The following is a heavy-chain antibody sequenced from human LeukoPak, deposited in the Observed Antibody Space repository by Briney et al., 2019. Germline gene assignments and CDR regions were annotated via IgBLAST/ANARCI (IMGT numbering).Heavy chain of an antibody. D-gene: IGHD3-16*01. J-gene: IGHJ4*02. CDR2: IYYSGST. V-gene: IGHV4-39*01. CDR1: GGSISSSSYY. Sequence: SETLSLTCSVSGGSISSSSYYWGWIRQPPGKGLEWIGSIYYSGSTYYNSSLKSRVTISVDTSKNQFSLKLSSVTAADTAVYYCARRMITFGGNDYWGQGTLVTVSS. CDR3: ARRMITFGGNDY.